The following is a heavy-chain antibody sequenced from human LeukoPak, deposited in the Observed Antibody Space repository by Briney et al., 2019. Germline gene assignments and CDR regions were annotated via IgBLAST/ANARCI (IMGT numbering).Heavy chain of an antibody. CDR2: ISGSGGST. Sequence: GGSLRLSCAASGFSFSNYAMSWVRQAPGKGLEWVSTISGSGGSTYYADSVKGRFTISRDNSKNTLYLQMNSLRAEDTAVYYCAKMAAVVVAATPDYWGQGTLVIVSS. V-gene: IGHV3-23*01. D-gene: IGHD2-15*01. CDR1: GFSFSNYA. CDR3: AKMAAVVVAATPDY. J-gene: IGHJ4*02.